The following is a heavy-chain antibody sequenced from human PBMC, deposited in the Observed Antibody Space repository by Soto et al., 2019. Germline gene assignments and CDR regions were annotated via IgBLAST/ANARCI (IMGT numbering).Heavy chain of an antibody. CDR1: GVSITSYF. V-gene: IGHV4-59*01. CDR3: ARDRRVGYQRYFEL. J-gene: IGHJ4*02. CDR2: ISFSGAT. D-gene: IGHD3-9*01. Sequence: SETLSLTCTVSGVSITSYFWSWIRQTPGKGLDWIGSISFSGATYSNPSLKGRAALSVDTSENHLSLTLNSVTSADTAVYFCARDRRVGYQRYFELWGQGNQVTVSS.